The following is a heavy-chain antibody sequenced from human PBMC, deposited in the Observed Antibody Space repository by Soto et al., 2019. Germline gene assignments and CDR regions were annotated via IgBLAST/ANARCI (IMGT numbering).Heavy chain of an antibody. CDR1: GFTFSSYS. V-gene: IGHV3-21*01. CDR2: ISSSSSYI. Sequence: EVQLVESGGGLVKPGGSLRLSCAASGFTFSSYSMNWVRQAPGKGLEWVSSISSSSSYIYYADSVKGRFTISRDNAKNSLYLQMNSLRAEDTAVYYCARGRGYYGSGGMDVWGQGTTVTVSS. CDR3: ARGRGYYGSGGMDV. D-gene: IGHD3-10*01. J-gene: IGHJ6*02.